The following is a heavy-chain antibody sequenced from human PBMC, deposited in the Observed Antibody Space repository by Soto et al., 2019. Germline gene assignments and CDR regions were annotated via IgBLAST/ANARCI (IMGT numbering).Heavy chain of an antibody. D-gene: IGHD6-13*01. Sequence: SVKVSCKASGGTFSSYAISWVRQAPGQGLEWMGGIIPIFGTANYAQKFQGRVTITADESTSTAYMELSSLRSEDTAVYYCARDIPYIAAAGTQDYYYYGMDVWGQGTKVTVSS. J-gene: IGHJ6*02. CDR3: ARDIPYIAAAGTQDYYYYGMDV. CDR1: GGTFSSYA. V-gene: IGHV1-69*13. CDR2: IIPIFGTA.